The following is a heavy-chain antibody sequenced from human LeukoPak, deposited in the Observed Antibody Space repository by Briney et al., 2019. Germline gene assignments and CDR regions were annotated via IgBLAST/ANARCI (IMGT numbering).Heavy chain of an antibody. CDR2: ISGSGGST. J-gene: IGHJ2*01. V-gene: IGHV3-23*01. CDR1: GFTFSSYA. D-gene: IGHD6-13*01. CDR3: AKDMWRKQQPVGYFDL. Sequence: GGSLRLSCAASGFTFSSYAMSWVRQAPGKGLEWVSAISGSGGSTYYADSVKGRFTISRDNSKNTLYLQMNSLRAEDTAVYYCAKDMWRKQQPVGYFDLWGRGTLVTVSS.